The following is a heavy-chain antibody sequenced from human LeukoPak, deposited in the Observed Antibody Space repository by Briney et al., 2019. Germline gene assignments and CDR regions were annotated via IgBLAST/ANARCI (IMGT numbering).Heavy chain of an antibody. Sequence: GGSLRLSCTASGFTFSDYYMSWIRQAPGKGLEWVSFISSSGSTIYYADSMKGRFTISRDNAKNSVYLQMNSLRAEDTAVYYCARGLGYCSGGSCPRRAFDIWGQGTVVTASS. J-gene: IGHJ3*02. CDR1: GFTFSDYY. D-gene: IGHD2-15*01. CDR2: ISSSGSTI. CDR3: ARGLGYCSGGSCPRRAFDI. V-gene: IGHV3-11*01.